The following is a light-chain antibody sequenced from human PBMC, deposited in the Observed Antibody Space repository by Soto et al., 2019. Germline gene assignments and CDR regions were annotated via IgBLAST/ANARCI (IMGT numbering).Light chain of an antibody. CDR3: QQYGSSPFT. CDR2: GAS. Sequence: DILLTQSPGTLSLSPGERATLSCRASQSIRSSYLAWFQQKPGQSPWLLIYGASSRPTGIPDRFSGSGSGTDFTPAISRLAPADFALYYCQQYGSSPFTVGGGTNLDSK. J-gene: IGKJ4*01. CDR1: QSIRSSY. V-gene: IGKV3-20*01.